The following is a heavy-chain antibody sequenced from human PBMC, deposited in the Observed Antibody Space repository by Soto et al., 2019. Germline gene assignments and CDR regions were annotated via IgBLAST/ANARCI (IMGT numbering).Heavy chain of an antibody. CDR3: ARGPVGCSGGSCYSRNWFDP. J-gene: IGHJ5*02. CDR2: INHSGST. V-gene: IGHV4-34*01. D-gene: IGHD2-15*01. Sequence: SETLSLTCAVYGGSFSGYYWSWIRQPPGKGLEWIGEINHSGSTNYNPSLKSRVTISVDTSKNQFSLKLSSVTAADTAVYYCARGPVGCSGGSCYSRNWFDPWGQGTLVTVSS. CDR1: GGSFSGYY.